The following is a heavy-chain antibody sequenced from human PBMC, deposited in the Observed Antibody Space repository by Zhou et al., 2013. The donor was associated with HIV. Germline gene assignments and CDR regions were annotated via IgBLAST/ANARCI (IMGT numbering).Heavy chain of an antibody. CDR1: GGTFSSYA. Sequence: QVQLVQSGAEVKKPGSSVKVSCWASGGTFSSYAISWVRQAPGQGLEWMGRIIPILGITNYAQKFQDRVTITADRSTSTAYMELSSLRSEDTAVYYCARERQKWARDYHFDYWGQGTLVTVSS. J-gene: IGHJ4*02. CDR3: ARERQKWARDYHFDY. V-gene: IGHV1-69*04. D-gene: IGHD4-17*01. CDR2: IIPILGIT.